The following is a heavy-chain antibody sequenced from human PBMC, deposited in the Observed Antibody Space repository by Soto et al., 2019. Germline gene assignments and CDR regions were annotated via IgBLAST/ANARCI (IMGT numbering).Heavy chain of an antibody. Sequence: ASVKVSCKASGYTFTSYGISWVRQAPGQGLEWMGWISAYNGNTNYAQKLQGRVTMTTDTSTSTAYMELRSLRSDDTAVYYCARDLLPHGDYGHFDYWGQGTLVTVSS. V-gene: IGHV1-18*01. CDR3: ARDLLPHGDYGHFDY. CDR2: ISAYNGNT. CDR1: GYTFTSYG. D-gene: IGHD4-17*01. J-gene: IGHJ4*02.